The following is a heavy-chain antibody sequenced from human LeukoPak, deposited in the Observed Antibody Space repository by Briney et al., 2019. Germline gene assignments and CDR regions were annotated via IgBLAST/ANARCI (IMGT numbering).Heavy chain of an antibody. D-gene: IGHD3-16*01. V-gene: IGHV1-69*13. J-gene: IGHJ3*02. CDR2: IIPIFGTA. Sequence: ASVKVSCKASGGTFSSYAISWVRQAPGQGLEWMGGIIPIFGTANYARKFQGRVTITADESTSTAYMELSSLRSGDTAVYYCARDLRTWGFDAFDIWGQGTMVTVSS. CDR1: GGTFSSYA. CDR3: ARDLRTWGFDAFDI.